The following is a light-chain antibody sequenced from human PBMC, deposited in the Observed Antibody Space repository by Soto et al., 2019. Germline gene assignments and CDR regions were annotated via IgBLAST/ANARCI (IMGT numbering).Light chain of an antibody. J-gene: IGKJ2*01. CDR3: QQYNNWPPYT. V-gene: IGKV3-15*01. CDR1: QSVRSD. Sequence: EILMTQSPATLSVSPGERATLSCRASQSVRSDLAWYQQKPGQAPRLLIYGASTRATGVPTRFTGSGSGTEFTLTINSLQSEDFAVYYCQQYNNWPPYTFGRGTKLEIK. CDR2: GAS.